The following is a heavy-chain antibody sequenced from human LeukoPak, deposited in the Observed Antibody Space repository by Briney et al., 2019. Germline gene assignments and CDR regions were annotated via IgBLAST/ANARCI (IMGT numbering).Heavy chain of an antibody. D-gene: IGHD3-3*01. V-gene: IGHV1-46*01. Sequence: ASVKVSCKASGYTFTSYYMHWVRQAPGLGLEWMGIINPSGGSTSYAQKFQGRVTMTRDTSTSTVYMELSSLRSEDTAVYYCARDPAYYDFWSGPDYWGQGTLVTVSS. CDR2: INPSGGST. CDR1: GYTFTSYY. CDR3: ARDPAYYDFWSGPDY. J-gene: IGHJ4*02.